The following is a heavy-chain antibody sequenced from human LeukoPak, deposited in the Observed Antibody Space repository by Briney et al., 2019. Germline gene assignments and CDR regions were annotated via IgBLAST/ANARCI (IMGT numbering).Heavy chain of an antibody. CDR1: GFTVTSNY. D-gene: IGHD3-10*01. CDR2: IYTGGGT. V-gene: IGHV3-53*01. J-gene: IGHJ6*03. Sequence: PGGSLRLSCAASGFTVTSNYMNWVRQAPGKGLEWVSIIYTGGGTYYADSVKGRFTISRDNSKNTIYLQMNSLRAEDTAVYFCARVPYGNYHYYYMDVWGKGTTVTVSS. CDR3: ARVPYGNYHYYYMDV.